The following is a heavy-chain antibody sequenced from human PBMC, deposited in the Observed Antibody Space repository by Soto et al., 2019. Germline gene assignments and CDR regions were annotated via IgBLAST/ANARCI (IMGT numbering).Heavy chain of an antibody. CDR2: ISSSSSCI. J-gene: IGHJ4*02. Sequence: GGSLRLSCAASGFTFSSYSMNWVRQAPGKGLEWCSSISSSSSCIYYADSVKGRFTISRDNSKNTLYLQMNSLRAEDTAVYYCARDEHIVATNWGQGTLVTVSS. D-gene: IGHD5-12*01. CDR3: ARDEHIVATN. CDR1: GFTFSSYS. V-gene: IGHV3-21*01.